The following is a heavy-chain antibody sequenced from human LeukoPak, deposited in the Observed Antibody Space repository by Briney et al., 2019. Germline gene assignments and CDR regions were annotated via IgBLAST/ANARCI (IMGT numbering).Heavy chain of an antibody. CDR2: INAGNGNT. J-gene: IGHJ4*02. CDR3: ARASDDILTEYYFDY. CDR1: GYTFTSYA. D-gene: IGHD3-9*01. V-gene: IGHV1-3*01. Sequence: ASVKVSCKASGYTFTSYAMHWVRQAPGQRLEWMGWINAGNGNTKYSQKFQGRVTITRDTSASTAYMELSRLRSDDTAVYYCARASDDILTEYYFDYWGQGTLVTVSS.